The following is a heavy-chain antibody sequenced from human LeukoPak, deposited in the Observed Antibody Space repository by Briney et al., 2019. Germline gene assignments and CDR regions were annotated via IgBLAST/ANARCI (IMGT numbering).Heavy chain of an antibody. CDR3: ARRGYCSSISCSYYFDY. J-gene: IGHJ4*02. CDR1: GYSFTNYW. Sequence: GESLKISCKGPGYSFTNYWIGWVRQMPGKGLEWMGIIYPGDSDTRYSPSFQGQVTISADKSISTAYLQWSSLEASDTAMYYCARRGYCSSISCSYYFDYWGQGTLVTVSS. CDR2: IYPGDSDT. V-gene: IGHV5-51*01. D-gene: IGHD2-2*01.